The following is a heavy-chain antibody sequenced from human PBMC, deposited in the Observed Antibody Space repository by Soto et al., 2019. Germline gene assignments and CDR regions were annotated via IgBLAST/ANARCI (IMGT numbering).Heavy chain of an antibody. CDR3: ARDGYYYDTYAYIDY. V-gene: IGHV1-18*01. D-gene: IGHD3-22*01. J-gene: IGHJ4*02. Sequence: GASVKVSCKASGYTFAIYGISWVRQAPGQGLEWMGWISVQNGNTKFAQKFQGRVTVTANKSPTTAYMELRSLRSDDTAVYFCARDGYYYDTYAYIDYWGQGTLVTVSS. CDR1: GYTFAIYG. CDR2: ISVQNGNT.